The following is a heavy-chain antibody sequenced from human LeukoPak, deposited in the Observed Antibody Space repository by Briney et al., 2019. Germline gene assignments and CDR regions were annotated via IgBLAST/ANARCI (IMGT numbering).Heavy chain of an antibody. D-gene: IGHD3-10*01. CDR3: ARGGYYGSGNDFRFDP. CDR2: INHSEST. CDR1: SGSFSGYY. Sequence: PSETLSLTCAVYSGSFSGYYWSWIRQPPGKGLEWIGEINHSESTNYNPSLKSRVTISVDTSKNQFSLKLKSVTAADTAVYYCARGGYYGSGNDFRFDPWGQGTLVTVSS. V-gene: IGHV4-34*01. J-gene: IGHJ5*02.